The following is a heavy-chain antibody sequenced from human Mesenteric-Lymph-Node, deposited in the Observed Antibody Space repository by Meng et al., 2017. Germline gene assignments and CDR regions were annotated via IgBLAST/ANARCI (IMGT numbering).Heavy chain of an antibody. Sequence: SLSLSCASSGFTFSSYAMHWDRQAPGKGLEWVAVISYDGSNKYYADSVKGRSTNSRNNSKNALYMQMNCLRAEDTAVYYCARDLTPAYYYDSSGSRNAFDIWGQGTMVTVSS. D-gene: IGHD3-22*01. CDR1: GFTFSSYA. V-gene: IGHV3-30*01. CDR3: ARDLTPAYYYDSSGSRNAFDI. J-gene: IGHJ3*02. CDR2: ISYDGSNK.